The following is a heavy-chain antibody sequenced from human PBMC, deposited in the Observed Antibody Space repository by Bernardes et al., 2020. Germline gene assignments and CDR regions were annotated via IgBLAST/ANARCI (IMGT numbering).Heavy chain of an antibody. J-gene: IGHJ4*02. Sequence: AAAKVSCKASGYTFTGYYMPWVRHAPGQGLEWMGRITPTSGGTTYAQKFQGRVTMTRDTSISTAYMELSRLRSDDTAVYYCARVSCSSTSCYDYYFDYWGQGTLVTV. CDR3: ARVSCSSTSCYDYYFDY. CDR2: ITPTSGGT. V-gene: IGHV1-2*06. CDR1: GYTFTGYY. D-gene: IGHD2-2*01.